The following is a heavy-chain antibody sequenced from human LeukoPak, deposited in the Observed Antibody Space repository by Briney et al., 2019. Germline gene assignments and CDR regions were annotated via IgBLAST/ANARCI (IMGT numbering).Heavy chain of an antibody. CDR2: ISGSGGST. J-gene: IGHJ5*02. CDR3: AKKSLVPAANALTYNGFDP. V-gene: IGHV3-23*01. Sequence: GGSLRFSCAASGFTFSSYAMSWVRQAPGKGLEWVSAISGSGGSTYYADSVKGRFTISRENSKNTLYPQMNSLRAEDTAVYYCAKKSLVPAANALTYNGFDPWGQGTLVTVSS. CDR1: GFTFSSYA. D-gene: IGHD2-2*01.